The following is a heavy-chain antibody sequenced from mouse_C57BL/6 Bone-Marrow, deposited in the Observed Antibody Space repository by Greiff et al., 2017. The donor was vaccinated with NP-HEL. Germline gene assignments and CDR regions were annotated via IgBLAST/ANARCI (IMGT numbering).Heavy chain of an antibody. CDR2: IYPGSGST. CDR3: ARGIYDYDRFAY. CDR1: GYTFTSYW. D-gene: IGHD2-4*01. Sequence: QVQLQQPGAELVKPGASVKMSCKASGYTFTSYWITWVKQRPGQGLEWIGDIYPGSGSTNYNEKFKSKATLTVDTSSSTAYMQLSSLTSEDSAVYYCARGIYDYDRFAYWGQGTLVTVSA. J-gene: IGHJ3*01. V-gene: IGHV1-55*01.